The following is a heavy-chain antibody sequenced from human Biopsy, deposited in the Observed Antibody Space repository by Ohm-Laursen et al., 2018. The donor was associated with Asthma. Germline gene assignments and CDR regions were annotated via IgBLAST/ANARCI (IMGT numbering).Heavy chain of an antibody. CDR1: GYTFIGCH. CDR2: INPNSGGT. Sequence: ASVKVSCKSSGYTFIGCHIHWMRQAPGQGLEWMGRINPNSGGTNYAQKFQGRVTMTRDTSISTAYMEVSRLRSDDTAVYYCAKGQKSAGDRWFDPWGQGTLVTVSS. V-gene: IGHV1-2*06. D-gene: IGHD6-13*01. J-gene: IGHJ5*02. CDR3: AKGQKSAGDRWFDP.